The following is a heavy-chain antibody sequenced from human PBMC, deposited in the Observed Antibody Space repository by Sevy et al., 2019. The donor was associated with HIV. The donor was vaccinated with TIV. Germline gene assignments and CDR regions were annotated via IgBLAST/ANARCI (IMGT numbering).Heavy chain of an antibody. D-gene: IGHD3-10*01. CDR2: ISYDGSNK. CDR1: GFTFSSYG. Sequence: GGSLRLSCAASGFTFSSYGMHWVRQAPGKGLEWVAVISYDGSNKYYADSVKVRFTISRDNSKNTLYLQMNSLRAEDTAVYYCAKDLWYYYRSGSYYKSIIIYYYGMDVWGQGTTVTVSS. CDR3: AKDLWYYYRSGSYYKSIIIYYYGMDV. J-gene: IGHJ6*02. V-gene: IGHV3-30*18.